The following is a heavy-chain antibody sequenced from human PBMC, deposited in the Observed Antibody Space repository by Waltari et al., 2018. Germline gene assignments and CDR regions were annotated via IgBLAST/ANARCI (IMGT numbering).Heavy chain of an antibody. CDR2: IYYSGGT. J-gene: IGHJ4*02. CDR3: ARHYRGTTGTTGAFDY. CDR1: GGSISSSSYY. D-gene: IGHD1-1*01. V-gene: IGHV4-39*07. Sequence: QLQLQESGPGLVKPSATLSLTCTVSGGSISSSSYYWGWIRQPPGKGVEWIGGIYYSGGTYASPSLKRRDTIAIDTSKNQFSLKLSSVTAADTAVYYCARHYRGTTGTTGAFDYWGQGTLVTVSS.